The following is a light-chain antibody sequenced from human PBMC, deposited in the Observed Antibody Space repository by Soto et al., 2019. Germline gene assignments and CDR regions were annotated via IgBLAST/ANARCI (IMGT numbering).Light chain of an antibody. V-gene: IGKV2-28*01. CDR2: LGS. CDR1: QSLLHSNGFIY. J-gene: IGKJ5*01. Sequence: VVTQTKLSLPVTPGEPASISCRSSQSLLHSNGFIYLDWYLQKPGQPPQLLIYLGSFRATGVSDRFSGSGSGTDFTLTINSLQPEDVATYYCQQAASFPIPFGQGTRLEIK. CDR3: QQAASFPIP.